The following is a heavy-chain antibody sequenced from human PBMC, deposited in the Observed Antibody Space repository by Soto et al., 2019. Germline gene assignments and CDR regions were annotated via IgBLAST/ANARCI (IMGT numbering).Heavy chain of an antibody. J-gene: IGHJ4*02. CDR2: IRSKANSYAT. CDR1: GFTFSGSA. D-gene: IGHD3-10*01. CDR3: TRPLSYGSGSYGTGY. V-gene: IGHV3-73*02. Sequence: EVQLVESGGGLVQPGGSLKLSCAASGFTFSGSAMHWVRQASGKGLEWVGRIRSKANSYATAYAASVKGRFTISRDDSKNTAYLQMNSLKTEDTAVYYCTRPLSYGSGSYGTGYWGQGTLVTVSS.